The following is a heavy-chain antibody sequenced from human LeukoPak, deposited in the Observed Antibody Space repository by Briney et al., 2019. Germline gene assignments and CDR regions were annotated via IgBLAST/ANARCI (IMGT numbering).Heavy chain of an antibody. Sequence: SENVSCKSSVDTFSSYAISWVRQAPRQGLECMGGILPIFGTANYAQKFQGRVTITTDESTSTAYMELSSLRSEDTAVYYCARERHEGGSYYYYYYMDVWGKETTVTVSS. CDR1: VDTFSSYA. V-gene: IGHV1-69*05. CDR2: ILPIFGTA. CDR3: ARERHEGGSYYYYYYMDV. D-gene: IGHD2-15*01. J-gene: IGHJ6*03.